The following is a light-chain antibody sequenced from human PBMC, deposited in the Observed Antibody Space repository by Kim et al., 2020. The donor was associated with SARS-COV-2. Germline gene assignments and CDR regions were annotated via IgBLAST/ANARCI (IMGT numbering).Light chain of an antibody. CDR2: GKN. CDR3: NSRHSRGNLVL. Sequence: SSELTQDPAVSVALGQTVRITCQGDNLRNHHASWYQQKPGQAPVVVIYGKNNRPSGIPDRFSGSGSGNTASLTITGAQAADEAVYYCNSRHSRGNLVLFGGGTQLTVL. CDR1: NLRNHH. J-gene: IGLJ2*01. V-gene: IGLV3-19*01.